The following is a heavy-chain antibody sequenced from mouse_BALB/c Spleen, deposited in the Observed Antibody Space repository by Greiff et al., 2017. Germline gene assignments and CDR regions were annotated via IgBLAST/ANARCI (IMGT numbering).Heavy chain of an antibody. CDR3: ASPSYGNYYAMDY. Sequence: VKLMESGPGLVAPSQSLSITCTVSGFSLTSYGVHWVRQSPGKGLEWLGVIWSGGSTDYNAAFISRLSISKDNSKSQVFFKMNSLQANDTAIYYCASPSYGNYYAMDYWGQGTSVTVSS. J-gene: IGHJ4*01. CDR1: GFSLTSYG. V-gene: IGHV2-2*02. D-gene: IGHD2-1*01. CDR2: IWSGGST.